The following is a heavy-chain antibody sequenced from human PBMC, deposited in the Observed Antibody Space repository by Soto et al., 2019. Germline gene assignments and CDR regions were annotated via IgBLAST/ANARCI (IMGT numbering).Heavy chain of an antibody. CDR2: ISHTGRT. D-gene: IGHD2-21*01. V-gene: IGHV4-30-2*01. CDR1: GGSISSGNSYA. CDR3: ARAVAPYLATGFDP. Sequence: QLQLQESGSGLVKPSQTLSLTCAVSGGSISSGNSYAWSWIRQPPWKGLEWIGYISHTGRTSYNPALKGRVTMPVGKSKKQFSLKLSSVTAAGMAVYYCARAVAPYLATGFDPWGQGSLVNVSS. J-gene: IGHJ5*02.